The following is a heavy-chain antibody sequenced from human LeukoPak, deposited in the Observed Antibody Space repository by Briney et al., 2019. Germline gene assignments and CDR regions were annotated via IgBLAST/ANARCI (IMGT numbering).Heavy chain of an antibody. Sequence: PSETLSLTCTVSGGSISSYYWSWIRQPPGKGLEWIGYIYYSGSTNYNPSLKSRVTISVDTSKNQFSLKLSSVTAADTAVYYCARMLGYCSSTSCHYCYYYGMDVWGQGTTVTVSS. J-gene: IGHJ6*02. CDR3: ARMLGYCSSTSCHYCYYYGMDV. CDR1: GGSISSYY. D-gene: IGHD2-2*01. CDR2: IYYSGST. V-gene: IGHV4-59*01.